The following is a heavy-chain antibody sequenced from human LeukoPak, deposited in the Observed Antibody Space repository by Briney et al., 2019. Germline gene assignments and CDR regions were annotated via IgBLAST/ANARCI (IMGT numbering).Heavy chain of an antibody. D-gene: IGHD2-15*01. CDR2: IYYNGST. CDR1: GGSISSSSYY. V-gene: IGHV4-39*01. Sequence: SETLSLTCTVSGGSISSSSYYWGWIRQPPGKGLEWIGSIYYNGSTYYNPSLKSRVTISVDTSKNQFSLKLSSVTAADTAEYYCARHDCPSGGSCYSGSSFDYWGQGTLVTVSS. CDR3: ARHDCPSGGSCYSGSSFDY. J-gene: IGHJ4*02.